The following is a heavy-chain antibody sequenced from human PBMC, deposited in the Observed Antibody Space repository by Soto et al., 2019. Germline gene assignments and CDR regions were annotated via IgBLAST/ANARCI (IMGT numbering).Heavy chain of an antibody. CDR2: IRYRANS. V-gene: IGHV4-39*01. CDR3: ARPLQLAVSGFDP. D-gene: IGHD3-3*02. CDR1: GDSISSSSYY. J-gene: IGHJ5*02. Sequence: SETLSLTCAVSGDSISSSSYYWAWIRQPPGKGLEWIGSIRYRANSYYSPSLKSRITISVDTSKNQISLRLSSVTAADTAVYYCARPLQLAVSGFDPWGQGTLVTVSS.